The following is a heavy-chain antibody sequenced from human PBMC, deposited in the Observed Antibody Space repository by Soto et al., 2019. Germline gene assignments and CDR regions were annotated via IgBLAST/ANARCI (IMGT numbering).Heavy chain of an antibody. D-gene: IGHD6-13*01. J-gene: IGHJ6*02. CDR2: IYYSGST. V-gene: IGHV4-39*07. CDR1: GGSISSSSYY. Sequence: SETLSLTCTVSGGSISSSSYYWGWIRQPPGKGLEWIGSIYYSGSTYYNPSLKSRVTISVDTSKNQFSLKLSSVTAADTAVYYCARDPGVSSYSSSWLGMPYYYGMDVWGQGTTVTVSS. CDR3: ARDPGVSSYSSSWLGMPYYYGMDV.